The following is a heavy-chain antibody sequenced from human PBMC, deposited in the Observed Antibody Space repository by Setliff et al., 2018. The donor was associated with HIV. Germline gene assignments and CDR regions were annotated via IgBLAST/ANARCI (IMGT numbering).Heavy chain of an antibody. CDR3: TRDTGGGGFPMDV. CDR2: IFSSGIT. J-gene: IGHJ6*03. D-gene: IGHD2-15*01. Sequence: PSETLSLTCSVSGDSISSGAYYWSWIRQHPVKGLEWIGYIFSSGITYYSPSLHSRVTISLDTSKNQFSLNLTSITAADTAVYYCTRDTGGGGFPMDVWGKGTTVTV. V-gene: IGHV4-31*03. CDR1: GDSISSGAYY.